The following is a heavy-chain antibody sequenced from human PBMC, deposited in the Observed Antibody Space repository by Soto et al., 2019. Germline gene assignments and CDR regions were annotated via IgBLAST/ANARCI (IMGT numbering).Heavy chain of an antibody. J-gene: IGHJ4*02. CDR3: ARAPAGRILTFDY. V-gene: IGHV1-3*01. CDR2: INAGNGNT. Sequence: QVQLVQSGAEVKKPGASVKVSCKASGYTFTSYAMHWVRQAPGQRLEWMGWINAGNGNTKYSQKSQGRVTITRDTSASTAYMELRSLRSEDTAVYYCARAPAGRILTFDYWGQGTLVTVSS. CDR1: GYTFTSYA. D-gene: IGHD6-13*01.